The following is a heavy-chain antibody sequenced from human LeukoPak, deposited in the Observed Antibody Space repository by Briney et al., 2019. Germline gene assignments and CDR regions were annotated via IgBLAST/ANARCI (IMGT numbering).Heavy chain of an antibody. CDR2: ISAYNGNT. CDR1: GYTFTGYY. D-gene: IGHD3-10*01. J-gene: IGHJ4*02. CDR3: AREDGSGHLGY. V-gene: IGHV1-18*04. Sequence: ASVKVSCKASGYTFTGYYMHWVRQAPGQGLEWMGWISAYNGNTNYAQKLQGRVTMTTDTSTSTAYMELRSLRSDDTAVYYCAREDGSGHLGYWGQGTLVTVSS.